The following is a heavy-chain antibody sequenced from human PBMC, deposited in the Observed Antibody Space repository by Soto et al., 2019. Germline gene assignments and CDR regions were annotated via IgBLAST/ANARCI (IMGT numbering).Heavy chain of an antibody. D-gene: IGHD2-2*01. V-gene: IGHV3-30*18. CDR1: GLTFSSFG. J-gene: IGHJ1*01. CDR2: ISYDGSTQ. Sequence: QVQLVVSGGGVVQPGRSLRLSCAASGLTFSSFGMHWVRQAPGKGLQWVAVISYDGSTQYYADSVKGRFTISRDNSKNTLYLQMSSLRAEDTGIYYCAKDHGRIVLIPPANGGFQHWGQGTLVTVSS. CDR3: AKDHGRIVLIPPANGGFQH.